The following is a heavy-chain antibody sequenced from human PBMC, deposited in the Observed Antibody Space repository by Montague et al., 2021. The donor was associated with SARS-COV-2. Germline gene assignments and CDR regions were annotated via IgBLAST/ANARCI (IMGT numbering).Heavy chain of an antibody. D-gene: IGHD6-6*01. V-gene: IGHV2-5*02. Sequence: PALVKPTQTLTLTCTFSGFSLSTRTVGVGWIRQPPGKALEWLALIYWDDDKRYSPSLKSRLTITKVTSKNQVVLTTTNMDPVDTATYYCANRLPAVAALDYWGQGTLATVSS. CDR3: ANRLPAVAALDY. CDR2: IYWDDDK. CDR1: GFSLSTRTVG. J-gene: IGHJ4*02.